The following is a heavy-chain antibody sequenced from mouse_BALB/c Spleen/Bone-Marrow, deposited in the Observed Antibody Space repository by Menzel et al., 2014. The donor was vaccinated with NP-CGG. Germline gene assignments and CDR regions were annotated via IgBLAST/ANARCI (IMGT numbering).Heavy chain of an antibody. J-gene: IGHJ2*01. V-gene: IGHV1S135*01. CDR3: ARNWDVDY. D-gene: IGHD4-1*01. CDR1: GYSFTSYY. Sequence: VQLQQSGPELTKPGASVKISCKASGYSFTSYYMHWVEQSHGKSLEWIGYIDPFNGATSYNQKFKGKATLTVDKSSSTAYMHLSSLTSEDSAVYYCARNWDVDYWGQGTTLTVST. CDR2: IDPFNGAT.